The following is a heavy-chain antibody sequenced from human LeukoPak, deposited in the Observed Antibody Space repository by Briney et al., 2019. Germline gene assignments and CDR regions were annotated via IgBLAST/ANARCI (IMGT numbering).Heavy chain of an antibody. V-gene: IGHV3-23*01. D-gene: IGHD2-15*01. CDR1: GFTFSSYA. CDR2: ISGSGGST. CDR3: AKGLFYCSGGSCYSDFTYYFDY. J-gene: IGHJ4*02. Sequence: GGSLRLSCAASGFTFSSYAMSWVRQAPGKGLEWVSAISGSGGSTYYADSVKGRFPISRDNSKNTLYLQMNSLRAEDTAVYYCAKGLFYCSGGSCYSDFTYYFDYWGQGTLVTVSS.